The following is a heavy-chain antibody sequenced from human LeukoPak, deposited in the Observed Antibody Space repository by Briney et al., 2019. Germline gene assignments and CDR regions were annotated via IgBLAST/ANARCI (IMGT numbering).Heavy chain of an antibody. V-gene: IGHV5-51*01. CDR1: GYSFTNYW. J-gene: IGHJ3*02. CDR2: IYPADSDT. Sequence: GESLKISCKGSGYSFTNYWIGWVRQMPGKGLEWMGIIYPADSDTRYSPSFQGQATISADKSISTAYLQWSSLKASDTAIYYCARQGVTATFDIWGQGTMVTVSS. D-gene: IGHD2-21*02. CDR3: ARQGVTATFDI.